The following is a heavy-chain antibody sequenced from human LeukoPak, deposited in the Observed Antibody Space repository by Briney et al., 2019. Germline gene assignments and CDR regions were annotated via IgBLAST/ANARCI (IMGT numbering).Heavy chain of an antibody. CDR2: IYYSGST. J-gene: IGHJ4*02. D-gene: IGHD3-9*01. V-gene: IGHV4-39*07. CDR3: ARGRWYYDILTYYFDY. CDR1: GGSISSSGYY. Sequence: PSETLSLTCTVSGGSISSSGYYWGWIRQPPGKGLEWIGSIYYSGSTYYNPSLKSRVTISVDTSKNQFSLKLSSVTAADTAVYYCARGRWYYDILTYYFDYWGQGTLVTVSS.